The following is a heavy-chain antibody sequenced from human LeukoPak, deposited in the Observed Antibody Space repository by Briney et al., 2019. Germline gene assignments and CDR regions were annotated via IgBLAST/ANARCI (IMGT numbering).Heavy chain of an antibody. Sequence: GGSLRLSCAASGFTFSSYAMHWVRQAPGKGLEWVAVISYDGTNKYYANSVKGRFTISRDNSKNTLYLQMNSLRAEDTAVYYCARVRGVIESGPGRYWGQGTLVTVSS. V-gene: IGHV3-30*04. D-gene: IGHD3-10*01. J-gene: IGHJ4*02. CDR2: ISYDGTNK. CDR3: ARVRGVIESGPGRY. CDR1: GFTFSSYA.